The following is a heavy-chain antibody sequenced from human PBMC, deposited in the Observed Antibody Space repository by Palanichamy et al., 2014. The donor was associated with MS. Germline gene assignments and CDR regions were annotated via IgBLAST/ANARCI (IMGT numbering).Heavy chain of an antibody. V-gene: IGHV3-48*01. Sequence: EVQLVQSGGGLVQPGGSLRLSCAASGFMFSTYSMNWVRQAPGKGLEWVSYISTSGSTMYYADSVKGRFTISRDNAKNSLYLQMNSLRAEDTAVYYCASPYDSRDYWGQGTLVTVSS. J-gene: IGHJ4*02. CDR2: ISTSGSTM. CDR3: ASPYDSRDY. CDR1: GFMFSTYS. D-gene: IGHD3-22*01.